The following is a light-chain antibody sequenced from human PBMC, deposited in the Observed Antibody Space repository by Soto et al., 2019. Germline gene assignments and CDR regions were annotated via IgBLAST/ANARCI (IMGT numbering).Light chain of an antibody. CDR2: DAS. J-gene: IGKJ4*01. V-gene: IGKV1-9*01. CDR1: QGISDS. CDR3: QQFNVYPLT. Sequence: DIQLTQSPSFLSASVGDRVTITCRASQGISDSLAWYQQKPGKAPNLLIYDASTLQSGVPSGFSGSTSGTEFTLTISSLQPEDFATYYCQQFNVYPLTFGGGTKVGIK.